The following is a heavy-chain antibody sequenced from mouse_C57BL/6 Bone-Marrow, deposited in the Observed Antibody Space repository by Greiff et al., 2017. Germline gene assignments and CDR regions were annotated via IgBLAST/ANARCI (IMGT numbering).Heavy chain of an antibody. J-gene: IGHJ2*01. V-gene: IGHV5-17*01. CDR2: ISSGSSTI. CDR3: TRYDNSY. D-gene: IGHD2-3*01. Sequence: EVKLMESGGGLVKPGGSLKLSCAASGFTFSDYGMHWVRQAPEKGLEWVAYISSGSSTIYYADTVKGRFTISRDNAKNTLFLQMTRLRSEDTALYYCTRYDNSYWGQGTTLTVSS. CDR1: GFTFSDYG.